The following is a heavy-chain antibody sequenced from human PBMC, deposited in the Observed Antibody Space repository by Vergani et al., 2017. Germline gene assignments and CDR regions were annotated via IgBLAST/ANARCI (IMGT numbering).Heavy chain of an antibody. Sequence: QVQLVQSGAEVKKPGASVQVSCKASGYTFTDYFMHWVRQAPGQGLEWMGWINPNSGGTNYAQKFQGRVTMTMDTSISTAYMELSNLRSDDTAVYYCARVGTSSNRDYFDYWGQGTLVTVSS. CDR3: ARVGTSSNRDYFDY. J-gene: IGHJ4*02. CDR2: INPNSGGT. D-gene: IGHD2-2*01. CDR1: GYTFTDYF. V-gene: IGHV1-2*02.